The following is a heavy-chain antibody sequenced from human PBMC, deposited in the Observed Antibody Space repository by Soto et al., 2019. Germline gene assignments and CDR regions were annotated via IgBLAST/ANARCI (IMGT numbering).Heavy chain of an antibody. D-gene: IGHD4-17*01. J-gene: IGHJ4*02. V-gene: IGHV3-30-3*01. CDR1: GFTFSSYA. CDR3: ARDVFDSYGDYTY. CDR2: ISYDGSNK. Sequence: QVQLVESGGGVVQPGRSLRLSCAASGFTFSSYAMHWVRQAPGKGLEWVAVISYDGSNKYYADSVKGRFTISRDNSKNPLYLQMNSLRAEDTAVYYCARDVFDSYGDYTYWGQGTLVTVSS.